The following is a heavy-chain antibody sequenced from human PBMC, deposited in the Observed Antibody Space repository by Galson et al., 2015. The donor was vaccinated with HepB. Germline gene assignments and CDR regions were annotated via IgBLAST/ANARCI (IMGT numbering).Heavy chain of an antibody. CDR3: ATSPYCSGGSCHNWFDP. CDR2: VDPEDGET. J-gene: IGHJ5*02. D-gene: IGHD2-15*01. V-gene: IGHV1-69-2*01. Sequence: VKASCKVSGYTFTDYYMHWVQQAPGKGLEWMGLVDPEDGETIYAEKFQGRVTITADTSTDTAYMELSSLRSEDTAVYYCATSPYCSGGSCHNWFDPWGQGTLVTVSS. CDR1: GYTFTDYY.